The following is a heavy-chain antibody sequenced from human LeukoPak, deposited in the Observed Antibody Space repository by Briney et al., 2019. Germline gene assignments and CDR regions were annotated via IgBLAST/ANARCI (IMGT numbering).Heavy chain of an antibody. CDR1: GFTFGDYG. Sequence: PGGSLRLSCTASGFTFGDYGMSWVRQAPGKGLECLGFIRSEAYGGTTEYAASVKGRFIISRDDFKSIAYLQMNSLKTEDTAVYYCTRSSSGWYSDYWGQGTLVTVSS. D-gene: IGHD6-19*01. CDR3: TRSSSGWYSDY. V-gene: IGHV3-49*04. J-gene: IGHJ4*02. CDR2: IRSEAYGGTT.